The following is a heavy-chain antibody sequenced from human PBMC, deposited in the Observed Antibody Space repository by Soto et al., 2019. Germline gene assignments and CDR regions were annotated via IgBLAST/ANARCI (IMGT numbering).Heavy chain of an antibody. J-gene: IGHJ5*02. CDR2: INPNSGGT. Sequence: ASVKVSCKASGYTFTGYYMHWVRQAPGQGLERMGWINPNSGGTNYAQKFQGWVTMTRDTSISTAYMELSRLRSDDTAVYYCARDLYYYGSGSPSPWFDPWGQGTLVTVSS. CDR3: ARDLYYYGSGSPSPWFDP. CDR1: GYTFTGYY. D-gene: IGHD3-10*01. V-gene: IGHV1-2*04.